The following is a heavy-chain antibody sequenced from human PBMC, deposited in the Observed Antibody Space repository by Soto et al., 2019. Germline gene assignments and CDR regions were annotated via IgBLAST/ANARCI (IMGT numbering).Heavy chain of an antibody. CDR2: ITGSGGTI. Sequence: DVQLLESGGGLVQPGGSLRLSCAASGFSFSKYAMIWVRQAPGKGQEWVSGITGSGGTIEYAASVKGRFTTSRDNSKNTVDLQMNSLRAEDTAMYYCAKDAVPGDGLWLVADWGQGTLVTVS. CDR3: AKDAVPGDGLWLVAD. D-gene: IGHD2-21*02. CDR1: GFSFSKYA. V-gene: IGHV3-23*01. J-gene: IGHJ4*02.